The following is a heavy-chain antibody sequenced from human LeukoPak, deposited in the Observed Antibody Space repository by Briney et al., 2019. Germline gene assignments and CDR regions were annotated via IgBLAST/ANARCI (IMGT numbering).Heavy chain of an antibody. Sequence: SETLSLTCTVSGGSINTYYWSWIRQPPGKGLEWIGYIYYSGTTNYNPSLKSRVTISVDTSKNQFSLKLNSVTAADTAVYYCAARRWELWYWGQGTLVTVSS. V-gene: IGHV4-59*08. J-gene: IGHJ4*02. CDR2: IYYSGTT. CDR3: AARRWELWY. D-gene: IGHD1-26*01. CDR1: GGSINTYY.